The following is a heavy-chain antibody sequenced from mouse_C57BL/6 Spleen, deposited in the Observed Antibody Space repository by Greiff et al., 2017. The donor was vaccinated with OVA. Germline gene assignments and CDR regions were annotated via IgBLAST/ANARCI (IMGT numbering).Heavy chain of an antibody. CDR2: IWSGGST. D-gene: IGHD1-1*02. CDR3: AYGPPSWCAY. J-gene: IGHJ3*01. V-gene: IGHV2-2*01. Sequence: VMLVESGPGLVQPSQSLSITCTVSGFSLTSYGVHWVRQSPGKGLEWLGVIWSGGSTDYNAAFISRLSISKDNSKSQVFFKMNSLQADDTAIYYCAYGPPSWCAYWGQGTLVTVSA. CDR1: GFSLTSYG.